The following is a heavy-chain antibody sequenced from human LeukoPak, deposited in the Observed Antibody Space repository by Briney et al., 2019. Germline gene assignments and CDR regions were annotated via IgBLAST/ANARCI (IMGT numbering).Heavy chain of an antibody. CDR3: ARGSPGLLRYYGMDV. Sequence: ASVKVSCKASGYTFTSYDVNWVRQATGQGLEWMGWMNPNSGNTGYAQKFQGRVTMTRNTSISTAYMELSSLRSEDTAVYYCARGSPGLLRYYGMDVWGQGTTVTVSS. D-gene: IGHD3-16*01. V-gene: IGHV1-8*01. CDR1: GYTFTSYD. J-gene: IGHJ6*02. CDR2: MNPNSGNT.